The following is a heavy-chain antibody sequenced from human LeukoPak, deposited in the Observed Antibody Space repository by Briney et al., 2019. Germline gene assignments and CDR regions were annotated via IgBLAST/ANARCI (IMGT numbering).Heavy chain of an antibody. Sequence: ASVKVSCKASGYTFTSYAMHWVRQAPGQRLEWMGWINAGNGNTKYSQKFQGRVTITRDTSASTAYMEPSSLRSEDTAVYYCARESVGYSSSWYIGMNGMDVWGQGTTVTVSS. CDR3: ARESVGYSSSWYIGMNGMDV. CDR2: INAGNGNT. CDR1: GYTFTSYA. D-gene: IGHD6-13*01. V-gene: IGHV1-3*01. J-gene: IGHJ6*02.